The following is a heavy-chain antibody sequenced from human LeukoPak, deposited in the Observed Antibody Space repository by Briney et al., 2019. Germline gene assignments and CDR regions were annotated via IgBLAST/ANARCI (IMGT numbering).Heavy chain of an antibody. J-gene: IGHJ4*02. D-gene: IGHD4-23*01. CDR3: ARNYGGNSGTGY. V-gene: IGHV3-7*04. CDR1: GFTFSSYW. CDR2: IKQDGSEK. Sequence: GGSLRLSCAASGFTFSSYWMSWVRQAPGKGLEWVANIKQDGSEKYYVDSVKGRFTISRDNAENPLYLQMSSLRVEDTAVYYCARNYGGNSGTGYWGQGTLVTVSS.